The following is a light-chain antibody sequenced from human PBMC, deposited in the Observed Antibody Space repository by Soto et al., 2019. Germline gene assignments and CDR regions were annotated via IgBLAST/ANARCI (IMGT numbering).Light chain of an antibody. CDR1: QGISSW. V-gene: IGKV1-5*01. J-gene: IGKJ1*01. CDR3: QQYNSYGT. CDR2: DAS. Sequence: DIQMTHSPSSVSASVWDIFTITCRASQGISSWLAWYQQKPGKAPKLLIYDASSLESGVPSRFSGSGSGTEFTLTISSLQPDDFATYYCQQYNSYGTFGQGTKVDNK.